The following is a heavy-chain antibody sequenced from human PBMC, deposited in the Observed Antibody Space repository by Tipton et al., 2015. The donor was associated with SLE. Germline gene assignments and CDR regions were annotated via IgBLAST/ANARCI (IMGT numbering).Heavy chain of an antibody. CDR3: AKVADSGSRIEY. V-gene: IGHV3-74*01. D-gene: IGHD1-26*01. CDR2: INSDGSIA. J-gene: IGHJ4*02. Sequence: GSLRLSCAASGFTFSSSWMHWVRQVPGKGLVWVSRINSDGSIANYADSVKGRFTISRDNAKNTLYLQMNSLRAEDTAVYYCAKVADSGSRIEYWGQGTMVTVSS. CDR1: GFTFSSSW.